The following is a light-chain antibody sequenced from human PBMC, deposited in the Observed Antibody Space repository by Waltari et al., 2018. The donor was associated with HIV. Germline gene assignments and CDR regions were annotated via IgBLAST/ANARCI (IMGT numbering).Light chain of an antibody. CDR2: EVS. V-gene: IGLV2-23*02. Sequence: QSALTQPASVSGSPGQSITISCTGATTDIGHYNLVSWYQQHPGRAPKLLIFEVSGRPPGVSDRFSGSKSDSTASLTISGLQAEDEATYFCCSYVGRDTGVFGGGTQLTVL. CDR3: CSYVGRDTGV. J-gene: IGLJ3*02. CDR1: TTDIGHYNL.